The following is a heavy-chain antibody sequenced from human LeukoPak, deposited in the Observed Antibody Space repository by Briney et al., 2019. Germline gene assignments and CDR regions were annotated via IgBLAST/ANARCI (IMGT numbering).Heavy chain of an antibody. Sequence: SETLSLTCTVSGGSISSYYWSWIRQPPGKGLEYIGYIYYSGYTNYNPSLKSRVTISVDTSKNQFSLKLSSVTAADTAVYYCAISTGLDYWGQGTLVTVSS. D-gene: IGHD1-14*01. CDR2: IYYSGYT. CDR3: AISTGLDY. V-gene: IGHV4-59*01. CDR1: GGSISSYY. J-gene: IGHJ4*02.